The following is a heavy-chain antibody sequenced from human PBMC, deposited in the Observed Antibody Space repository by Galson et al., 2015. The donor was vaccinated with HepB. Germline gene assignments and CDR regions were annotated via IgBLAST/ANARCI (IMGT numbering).Heavy chain of an antibody. CDR1: GYTFTSYA. CDR2: INAGNGNT. V-gene: IGHV1-3*01. J-gene: IGHJ3*02. Sequence: SVKVSCKASGYTFTSYAMHWVRQAPGQRLEWMGWINAGNGNTKYSQKFQGRVTITRDTSASTAYMELSSLRSEDTAVYYCARWDPLYCGSTSCYGSEAFDIWGQGTMVTVSS. D-gene: IGHD2-2*01. CDR3: ARWDPLYCGSTSCYGSEAFDI.